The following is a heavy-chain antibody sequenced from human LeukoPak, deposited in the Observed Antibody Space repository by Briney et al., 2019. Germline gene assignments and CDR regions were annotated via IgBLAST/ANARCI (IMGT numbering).Heavy chain of an antibody. CDR1: GGSISNYY. V-gene: IGHV4-4*07. CDR2: IYASGST. CDR3: ARDSNLEYSSSRGLGR. Sequence: PSETLSLTCTVSGGSISNYYWSWIRQPAGKGLEWIGRIYASGSTYYNPSLKSRVTMSVDTSKNQFSLRLTTVTAADTAVYYCARDSNLEYSSSRGLGRWGQGTLVTVSS. J-gene: IGHJ4*02. D-gene: IGHD6-6*01.